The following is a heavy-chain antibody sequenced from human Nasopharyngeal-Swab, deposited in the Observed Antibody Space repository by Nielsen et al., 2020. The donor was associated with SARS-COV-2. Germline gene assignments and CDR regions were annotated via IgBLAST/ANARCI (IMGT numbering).Heavy chain of an antibody. CDR3: ARSSPAFGY. Sequence: ASVKVSCKASGDTFTRHYIHWVRQAPGQGLEWMGIINSSGGSTNYAQKFQGRVTMTRDTSTSTVYMELSSLRSEDTAVYYCARSSPAFGYWGQGTLVTVSS. D-gene: IGHD2-2*01. CDR1: GDTFTRHY. V-gene: IGHV1-46*01. J-gene: IGHJ4*02. CDR2: INSSGGST.